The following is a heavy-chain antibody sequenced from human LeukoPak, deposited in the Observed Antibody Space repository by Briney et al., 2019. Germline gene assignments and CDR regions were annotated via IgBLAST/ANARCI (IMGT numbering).Heavy chain of an antibody. D-gene: IGHD6-6*01. J-gene: IGHJ3*02. Sequence: ASVRVSCKASGYTFTGYYMHWVRQAPGQGLEWMGWINPNSGGTNYAQKFQGRVTMTRDTSISTAYMELSRLRSDDTAVYYCARDRGGSSSSGDAFDIWGQGTMVTVSS. CDR3: ARDRGGSSSSGDAFDI. CDR1: GYTFTGYY. V-gene: IGHV1-2*02. CDR2: INPNSGGT.